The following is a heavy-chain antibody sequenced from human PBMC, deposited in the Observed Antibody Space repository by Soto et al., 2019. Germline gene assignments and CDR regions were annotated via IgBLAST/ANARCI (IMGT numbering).Heavy chain of an antibody. J-gene: IGHJ4*02. V-gene: IGHV3-23*01. CDR2: ITDSGTQT. CDR1: GFILSTSA. Sequence: GWSLRLSCAASGFILSTSAMSWVRQAPGKGLEWVSTITDSGTQTYYADSVTGRFTISRDNSKNTLHLQMSSLRVEDTAVYYCAENIYKYGSRFDCWGQGTLVTVSS. D-gene: IGHD5-18*01. CDR3: AENIYKYGSRFDC.